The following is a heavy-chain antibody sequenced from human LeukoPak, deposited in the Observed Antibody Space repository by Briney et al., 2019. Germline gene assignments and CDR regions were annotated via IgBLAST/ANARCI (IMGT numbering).Heavy chain of an antibody. CDR1: GYTFTDYY. D-gene: IGHD6-13*01. J-gene: IGHJ4*02. CDR3: AGGGIAAAPFDY. Sequence: GASVKVSCKAAGYTFTDYYIHWVRQAPGQGLEWMGWISAYNGNTNYAQKLQGRVTMTTDTSTSTAYMELSSLRSEDTAVYYCAGGGIAAAPFDYWGQGTLVTVSS. CDR2: ISAYNGNT. V-gene: IGHV1-18*04.